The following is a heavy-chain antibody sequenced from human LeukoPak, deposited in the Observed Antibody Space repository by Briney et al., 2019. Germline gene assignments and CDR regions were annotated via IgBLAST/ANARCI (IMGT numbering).Heavy chain of an antibody. CDR2: ISSSTSYI. CDR1: GFTLRYYY. J-gene: IGHJ4*02. D-gene: IGHD3-9*01. V-gene: IGHV3-21*01. Sequence: GGSLRLSCGASGFTLRYYYVSWVRQAPAKVGEGVSSISSSTSYIYYADSVKGRFTISRDNARKSLDLQMNSLRAEDTAVYYCARATTYDILSGFSDYWGQGTLVTVSS. CDR3: ARATTYDILSGFSDY.